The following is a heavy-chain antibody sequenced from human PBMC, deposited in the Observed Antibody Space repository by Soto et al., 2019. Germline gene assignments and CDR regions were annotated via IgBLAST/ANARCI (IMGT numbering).Heavy chain of an antibody. D-gene: IGHD3-10*01. CDR3: ARAGITMVRGVIIPRAYYYYYYGMDV. J-gene: IGHJ6*02. CDR1: GYTFTSYD. V-gene: IGHV1-8*02. CDR2: MNTNSGNT. Sequence: GALVKVSCKASGYTFTSYDINCVRKATGQGIEGMGWMNTNSGNTGYAQKFQGRVTMTRNTSISTAYMELSSLRSEDTAVYYCARAGITMVRGVIIPRAYYYYYYGMDVWGQGATVTVSS.